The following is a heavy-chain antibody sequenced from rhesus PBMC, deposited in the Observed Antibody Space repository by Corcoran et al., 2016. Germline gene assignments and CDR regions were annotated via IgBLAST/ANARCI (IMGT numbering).Heavy chain of an antibody. CDR2: IYGSSTST. CDR1: GCSISTRYR. CDR3: AIKGYYDDSGYEPGY. J-gene: IGHJ4*01. Sequence: QLQLQESGPGVVKPSAPLYLTCAVSGCSISTRYRWSWIRPPPGKGLTCIGYIYGSSTSTNYNPSLKSRVTISKYTYNNQCSLKLSSVNAADTAVYYCAIKGYYDDSGYEPGYWGQGVLVTVSS. V-gene: IGHV4S10*01. D-gene: IGHD3-28*01.